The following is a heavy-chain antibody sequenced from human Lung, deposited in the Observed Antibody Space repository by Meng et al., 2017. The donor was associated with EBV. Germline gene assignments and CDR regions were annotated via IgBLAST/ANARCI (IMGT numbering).Heavy chain of an antibody. V-gene: IGHV3-73*01. J-gene: IGHJ4*02. CDR2: VETKASKYAT. CDR1: GFIFRDSA. D-gene: IGHD3-16*01. CDR3: WGDLNYGSY. Sequence: EVHLVESGGALVQPGGSWKLSCGASGFIFRDSAMQWVRQASGKGLEWVGRVETKASKYATAYAASVKGRFSVSRDDSKNMVFLEMNSLKTEDTARYYCWGDLNYGSYWGQGTLVTVSS.